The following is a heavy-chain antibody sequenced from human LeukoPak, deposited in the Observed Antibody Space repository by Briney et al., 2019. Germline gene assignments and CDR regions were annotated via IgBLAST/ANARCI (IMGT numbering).Heavy chain of an antibody. V-gene: IGHV1-69*13. CDR1: GGTFSSYA. D-gene: IGHD6-19*01. CDR3: ARVEEAVAGMHEVSV. J-gene: IGHJ4*02. CDR2: IIPIFGTA. Sequence: GASVKVSCKASGGTFSSYAISWVRQAPGQGLEWMGGIIPIFGTANYAQKFQGRVTITADESTSTAYMELSSLRSEDTAVYYCARVEEAVAGMHEVSVWGQGTLVTVSS.